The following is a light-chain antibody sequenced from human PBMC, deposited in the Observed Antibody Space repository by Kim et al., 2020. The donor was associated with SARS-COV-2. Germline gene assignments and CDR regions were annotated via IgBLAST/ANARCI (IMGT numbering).Light chain of an antibody. J-gene: IGLJ3*02. Sequence: GGTVTLAWGSSTGSVTDGHYPYWFQQKPGQAPRTLIYNTKKKNSWTHARFSGSLLGGKAALTLSGAQPEDEADYYCCLSYSGVYWVFGGGTQLTVL. V-gene: IGLV7-46*01. CDR3: CLSYSGVYWV. CDR2: NTK. CDR1: TGSVTDGHY.